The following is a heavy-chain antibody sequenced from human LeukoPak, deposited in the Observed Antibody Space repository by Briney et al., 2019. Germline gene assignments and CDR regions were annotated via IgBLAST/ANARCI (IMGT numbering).Heavy chain of an antibody. J-gene: IGHJ6*02. CDR1: GGSISSYH. CDR2: IYYSGST. CDR3: ASSYYYYGMDV. V-gene: IGHV4-59*01. Sequence: PSETLSLTCTVSGGSISSYHWSWIRQPPGKGLEWIGYIYYSGSTNYNPSLKSRVTISIDTSKNQFSLKLSSVTAADTAVYYCASSYYYYGMDVWGQGTTVTVSS.